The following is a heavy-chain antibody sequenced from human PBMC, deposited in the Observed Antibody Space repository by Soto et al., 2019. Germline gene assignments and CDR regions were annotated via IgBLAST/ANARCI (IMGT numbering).Heavy chain of an antibody. J-gene: IGHJ5*02. D-gene: IGHD3-16*01. Sequence: QVRLVHSVAEVKAPGASVKVSCKAPGDTFTSYYILLVRQAPGHGLEGMRAINPHGGSPRLAQKFQGRVPMTRYTAKSTVHMELRGVTSADTAVYYCARSSGGVYGIIREVTNWFARWGPGALGTVAS. CDR1: GDTFTSYY. CDR3: ARSSGGVYGIIREVTNWFAR. CDR2: INPHGGSP. V-gene: IGHV1-46*01.